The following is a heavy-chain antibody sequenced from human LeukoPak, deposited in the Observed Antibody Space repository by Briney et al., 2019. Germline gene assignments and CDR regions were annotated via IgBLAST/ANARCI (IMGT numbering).Heavy chain of an antibody. J-gene: IGHJ5*02. CDR1: GYSISSGYY. CDR3: ARDEAVYNWNRPINNWFDP. V-gene: IGHV4-38-2*02. CDR2: IYYSGST. Sequence: PSETLSLTCIVSGYSISSGYYWGWIRQPPGKGLEWIGSIYYSGSTYYNPSLKSRVTISVDTSKNQFSLKLSSVTAADTAVYYCARDEAVYNWNRPINNWFDPWGQGTPVTVSS. D-gene: IGHD1/OR15-1a*01.